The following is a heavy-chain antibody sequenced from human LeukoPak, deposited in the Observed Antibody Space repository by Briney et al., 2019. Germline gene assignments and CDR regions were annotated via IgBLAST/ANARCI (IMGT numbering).Heavy chain of an antibody. CDR3: ARHVVPAAIATRLGNWFDP. V-gene: IGHV5-51*01. Sequence: GESLQISCKGSGYSFTSYWIGWVRQMPGKGLEWMGIIYPGDSDTRYSPSFQGQVTISADKSNSTAYLQWSRLKASDTAMYYCARHVVPAAIATRLGNWFDPWGQGTLVTVSS. D-gene: IGHD2-2*02. CDR1: GYSFTSYW. J-gene: IGHJ5*02. CDR2: IYPGDSDT.